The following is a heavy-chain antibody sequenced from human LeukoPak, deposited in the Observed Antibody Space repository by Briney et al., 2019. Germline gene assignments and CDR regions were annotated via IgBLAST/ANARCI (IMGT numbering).Heavy chain of an antibody. J-gene: IGHJ4*02. CDR2: ISAYNGNT. CDR3: AREKMVRGVKDLDY. D-gene: IGHD3-10*01. V-gene: IGHV1-18*04. Sequence: ASVKVSYKASGYTFTSYGISWVRQAPGQGLEWMGWISAYNGNTNYAQKLQGRVTMTTDTSTSTAYMELRSLRSDDTAVYYCAREKMVRGVKDLDYWGQGTLVTVSS. CDR1: GYTFTSYG.